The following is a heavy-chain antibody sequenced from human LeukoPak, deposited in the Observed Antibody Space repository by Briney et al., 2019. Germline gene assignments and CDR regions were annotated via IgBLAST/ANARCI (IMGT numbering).Heavy chain of an antibody. D-gene: IGHD6-19*01. J-gene: IGHJ4*02. Sequence: GESLKISCKGSGYSFSNYWIAWVRQMPGKGLELMGIIYPGDSDAGYSPSFQGQVTISADKSISTAFLQWTSLTASDTAMYYCSRRDYSSGWYVDYWGQGTLVTVSS. CDR3: SRRDYSSGWYVDY. V-gene: IGHV5-51*01. CDR2: IYPGDSDA. CDR1: GYSFSNYW.